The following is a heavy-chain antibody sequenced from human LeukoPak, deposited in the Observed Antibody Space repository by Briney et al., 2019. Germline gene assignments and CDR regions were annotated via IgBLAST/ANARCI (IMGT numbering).Heavy chain of an antibody. J-gene: IGHJ4*02. V-gene: IGHV1-69*10. CDR1: GGTHSSHV. D-gene: IGHD2-2*01. Sequence: SVKVSCQASGGTHSSHVISWVRQAPAQGLEWMGRIIPILGIANYAQKFQGRVTITADRSTSTAYMELSSLRSEDTAVYYCARASYCSSTSCYAVFDYWGQGTLVTVS. CDR3: ARASYCSSTSCYAVFDY. CDR2: IIPILGIA.